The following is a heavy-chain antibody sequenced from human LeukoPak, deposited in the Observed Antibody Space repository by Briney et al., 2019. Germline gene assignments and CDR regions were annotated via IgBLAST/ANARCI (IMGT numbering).Heavy chain of an antibody. Sequence: PGGSLRLSCAASGFTFSSYGMSWVRQAPGKGLEWVSAISGSGGSTYYADSVKGRFTISRDNSKNTLYLQMNSLRAEDTAVYYCAKDLWGEYGDYVFDYWGQGTLVTVSS. CDR1: GFTFSSYG. J-gene: IGHJ4*02. V-gene: IGHV3-23*01. CDR2: ISGSGGST. D-gene: IGHD4-17*01. CDR3: AKDLWGEYGDYVFDY.